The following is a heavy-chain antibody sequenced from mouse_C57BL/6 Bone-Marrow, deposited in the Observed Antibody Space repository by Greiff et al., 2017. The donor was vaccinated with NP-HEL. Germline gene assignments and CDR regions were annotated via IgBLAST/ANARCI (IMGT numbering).Heavy chain of an antibody. D-gene: IGHD1-1*01. V-gene: IGHV1-9*01. J-gene: IGHJ2*01. CDR3: ARGESFGSRYWFDY. CDR1: GYTFTGYW. Sequence: VQLQQSGAELMKPGASVKLSCKATGYTFTGYWIEWVKQRPGHGLEWIGEILPGGGSTNDNEKFKGKATFTADTSSNTAYMQLSSLTTEDSAIYYCARGESFGSRYWFDYWGQGTTLTVSS. CDR2: ILPGGGST.